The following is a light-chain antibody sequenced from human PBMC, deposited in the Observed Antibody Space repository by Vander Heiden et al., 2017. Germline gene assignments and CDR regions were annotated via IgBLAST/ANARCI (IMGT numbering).Light chain of an antibody. CDR3: QHDDCSTLT. CDR2: RAS. CDR1: QSVISTY. J-gene: IGKJ4*01. V-gene: IGKV3-20*01. Sequence: EIVLTQSPGTLSLSPGQRATLSCRASQSVISTYFAWYQQKPGQAPSLLIYRASSRATGIPDRFSGSGSGTDFTLTISRLEPEDFAVYYCQHDDCSTLTFGGGTKVEIK.